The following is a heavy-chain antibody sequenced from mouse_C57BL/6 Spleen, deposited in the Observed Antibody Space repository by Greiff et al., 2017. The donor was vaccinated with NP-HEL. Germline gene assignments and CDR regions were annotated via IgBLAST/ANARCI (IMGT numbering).Heavy chain of an antibody. V-gene: IGHV1-61*01. J-gene: IGHJ3*01. CDR1: GYTFTSYW. Sequence: VQLQQPGAELVRPGSSVKLSCKASGYTFTSYWMDWVKQRPGQGLEWIGNIYPSDSDTHYNQKFKDKATLTVDKSSSTAYMQLSSLTSEDSAVYYCARPGYDYDCAWFAYWGQGPLVTVST. CDR3: ARPGYDYDCAWFAY. CDR2: IYPSDSDT. D-gene: IGHD2-4*01.